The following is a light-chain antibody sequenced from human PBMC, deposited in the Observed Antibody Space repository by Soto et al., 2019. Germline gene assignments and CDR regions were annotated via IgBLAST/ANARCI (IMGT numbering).Light chain of an antibody. CDR2: EVS. CDR1: NSDVGGYNF. V-gene: IGLV2-8*01. CDR3: SSYAGGNNLV. Sequence: QSVLTQPPSASGSPGQSVTISCTGTNSDVGGYNFVSWYQQHPGKAPKLMIYEVSKRPSGVPDRFSGSKSGNTASLTVSGLQAEDEADYYCSSYAGGNNLVFGGGTKVTVL. J-gene: IGLJ2*01.